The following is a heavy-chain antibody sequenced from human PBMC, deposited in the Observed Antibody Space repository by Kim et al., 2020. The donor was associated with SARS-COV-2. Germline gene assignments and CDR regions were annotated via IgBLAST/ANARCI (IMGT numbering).Heavy chain of an antibody. CDR2: IRSKANSYAT. D-gene: IGHD1-26*01. V-gene: IGHV3-73*01. J-gene: IGHJ4*02. Sequence: GGSLRLSCAASGFTFSGSAMHWVRQASGKGLEWVGRIRSKANSYATAYAASVKGRFTISRDDSKNTAYLQMNSLKTEDTAVYYCTRRWELRPFDYWGQGTLVTVSS. CDR1: GFTFSGSA. CDR3: TRRWELRPFDY.